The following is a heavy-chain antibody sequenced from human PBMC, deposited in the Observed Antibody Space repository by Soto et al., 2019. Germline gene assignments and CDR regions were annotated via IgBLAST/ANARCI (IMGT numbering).Heavy chain of an antibody. Sequence: PVGSLRLSCAASGFTFSSYAMHWVRQAPGKGLEWVAVISYDGSNKYYADSVKGRFTISRDNSKNTLYLQMNSLRAEDTAVYYCARNYLTYSYGNRAAFDIWGQGTMVTVSS. V-gene: IGHV3-30-3*01. J-gene: IGHJ3*02. CDR3: ARNYLTYSYGNRAAFDI. CDR2: ISYDGSNK. D-gene: IGHD5-18*01. CDR1: GFTFSSYA.